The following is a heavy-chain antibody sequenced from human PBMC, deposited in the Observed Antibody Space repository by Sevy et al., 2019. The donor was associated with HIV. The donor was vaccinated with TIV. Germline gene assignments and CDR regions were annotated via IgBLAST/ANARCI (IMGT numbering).Heavy chain of an antibody. D-gene: IGHD6-13*01. CDR3: YTSIVAAGDY. CDR2: INSDGSRT. Sequence: GGSLRLSCAASGFTFSSYWMHWVRQAPGKGLVWVSRINSDGSRTSYAGSVKGRFTISRDNAKNTLYLQMNSLRAEDTAVYYCYTSIVAAGDYWGQGTLVTVSS. V-gene: IGHV3-74*01. J-gene: IGHJ4*02. CDR1: GFTFSSYW.